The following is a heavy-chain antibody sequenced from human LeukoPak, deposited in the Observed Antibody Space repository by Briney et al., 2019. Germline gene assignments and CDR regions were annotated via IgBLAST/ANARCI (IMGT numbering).Heavy chain of an antibody. Sequence: PSETLSLTCTVSGGSISSYYWNWIRQPPGKGLEWIGSIYYSGSTNYNPSLKSRVTISVDTSKKQFSLKLSSATAADTAVYYCARVRDTSSGGYYFDYWGQGTLVTVSS. CDR2: IYYSGST. V-gene: IGHV4-59*01. J-gene: IGHJ4*02. D-gene: IGHD6-6*01. CDR1: GGSISSYY. CDR3: ARVRDTSSGGYYFDY.